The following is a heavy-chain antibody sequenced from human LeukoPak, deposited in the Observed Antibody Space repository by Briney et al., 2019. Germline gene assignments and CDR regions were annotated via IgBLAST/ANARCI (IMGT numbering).Heavy chain of an antibody. D-gene: IGHD5-12*01. CDR3: ARGRYSGYDWGFDYFDY. CDR1: GYSVSSNSAA. Sequence: SQTLSLTCAISGYSVSSNSAAWNWIRQSPSRGLEWLGRTYYRSKWYNDYAVSVKSRITINPDTSKNQFSLQLNSVTPEDTAVYYCARGRYSGYDWGFDYFDYWGQGTLVTVSS. J-gene: IGHJ4*02. CDR2: TYYRSKWYN. V-gene: IGHV6-1*01.